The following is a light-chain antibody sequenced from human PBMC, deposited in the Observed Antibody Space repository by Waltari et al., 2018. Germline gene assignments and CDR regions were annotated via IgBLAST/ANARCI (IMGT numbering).Light chain of an antibody. CDR1: QSVITF. J-gene: IGKJ2*01. V-gene: IGKV3-11*01. CDR3: QQRSAWPRT. Sequence: IVLTQSPATLSLSPGGSATLSCRASQSVITFFTWYQQKPGQAPRLLIYDTSKRAPGIPARFSGAGSGTDFTLTINSLEPEDFAIYYCQQRSAWPRTFGQGTKLEFK. CDR2: DTS.